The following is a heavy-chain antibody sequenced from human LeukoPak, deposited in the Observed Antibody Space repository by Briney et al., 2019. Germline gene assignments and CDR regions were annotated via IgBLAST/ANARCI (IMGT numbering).Heavy chain of an antibody. CDR3: ARRAYSSGWYYFDY. V-gene: IGHV4-59*08. J-gene: IGHJ4*02. CDR1: GGSISSYY. CDR2: IYYSGST. D-gene: IGHD6-19*01. Sequence: SSETLSLTCTVSGGSISSYYWSWIRQPPGKGLEWIGYIYYSGSTNYNPSLKSRVTISVDTFKNQFALKLSSVTAADTAVYYCARRAYSSGWYYFDYWGQGTLVTVSS.